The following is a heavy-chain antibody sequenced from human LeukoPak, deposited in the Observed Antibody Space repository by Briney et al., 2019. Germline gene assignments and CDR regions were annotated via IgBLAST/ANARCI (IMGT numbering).Heavy chain of an antibody. V-gene: IGHV1-69*13. Sequence: ASVKVSCKASGGTFSSYAISWVRQAPGQGLEWMGGIIPIFGTANYAQKFQGRVTITADESTSTAYMELSSLRSEDTAVYYCAREGYSSSPTPLDYWGQEPWSPSPQ. D-gene: IGHD6-6*01. CDR3: AREGYSSSPTPLDY. CDR2: IIPIFGTA. CDR1: GGTFSSYA. J-gene: IGHJ4*01.